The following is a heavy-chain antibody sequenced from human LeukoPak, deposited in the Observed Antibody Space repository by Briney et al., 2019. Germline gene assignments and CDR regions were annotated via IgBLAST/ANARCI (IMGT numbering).Heavy chain of an antibody. CDR1: GGSISSGGDY. Sequence: PSETLSLTCTVSGGSISSGGDYWSWIRQHPGKDLEWIGYISYSGTTYYSPSLQSRITISLDTSKNQFSLELSSVTAADTAVYYCARAAWRGSNSRDAFDIWGLGTVVTVSS. CDR2: ISYSGTT. V-gene: IGHV4-31*03. D-gene: IGHD4-23*01. J-gene: IGHJ3*02. CDR3: ARAAWRGSNSRDAFDI.